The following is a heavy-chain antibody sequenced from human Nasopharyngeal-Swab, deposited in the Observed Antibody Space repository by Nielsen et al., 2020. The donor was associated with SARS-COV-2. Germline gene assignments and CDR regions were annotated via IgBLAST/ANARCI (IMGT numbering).Heavy chain of an antibody. CDR2: IYSGGST. V-gene: IGHV3-66*01. CDR1: GFTVSSNY. J-gene: IGHJ4*02. Sequence: GESLKIPWAASGFTVSSNYMSWVRQAPGKGLEWVSVIYSGGSTYYADSVKGRFTISRDNSKNTLYLQMNSLRAEDTAVYYCARVYYGSGSSWGQGTLVTVSS. D-gene: IGHD3-10*01. CDR3: ARVYYGSGSS.